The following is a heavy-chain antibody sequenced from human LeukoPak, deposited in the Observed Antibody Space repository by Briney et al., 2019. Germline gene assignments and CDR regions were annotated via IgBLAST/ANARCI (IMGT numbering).Heavy chain of an antibody. D-gene: IGHD2-2*01. Sequence: GGSLRLSCAASGFTFSTYWMTWVRQAPGKGLEWVANISPDGGVQSYVDSVKGRFSISRDNAKNSLYLQMHSLRAEDTAAYYCAGNLVAAAPGDAWGQGTLVTVSS. CDR1: GFTFSTYW. J-gene: IGHJ5*02. CDR2: ISPDGGVQ. CDR3: AGNLVAAAPGDA. V-gene: IGHV3-7*01.